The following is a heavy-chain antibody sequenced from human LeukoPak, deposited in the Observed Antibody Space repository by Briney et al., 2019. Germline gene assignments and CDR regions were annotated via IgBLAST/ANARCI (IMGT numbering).Heavy chain of an antibody. Sequence: GGSLRLSCAASGFTFSSYAMSWVRQAPGKGLERVSAISGSGGSTYYADSVKGRFSISRDNSKNTLYLQMNSLRAEDTAVYYCAKFPDYGGNSPPGYWGQGTLVTVSS. V-gene: IGHV3-23*01. D-gene: IGHD4-23*01. CDR3: AKFPDYGGNSPPGY. CDR1: GFTFSSYA. J-gene: IGHJ4*02. CDR2: ISGSGGST.